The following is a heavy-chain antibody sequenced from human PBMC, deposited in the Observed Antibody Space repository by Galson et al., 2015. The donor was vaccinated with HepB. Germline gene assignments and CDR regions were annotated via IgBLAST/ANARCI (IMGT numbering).Heavy chain of an antibody. CDR3: ARGGPYYYDSSVYYYGAFDI. Sequence: SLRLSCAASGFTFSSYWMHWVRQAPGKGLVWVSRINSDGSSTSYADSVKGRFTISRDNAKNTLYLQMNSLRAEDTAVYYCARGGPYYYDSSVYYYGAFDIWGQGTMVTVSS. CDR2: INSDGSST. D-gene: IGHD3-22*01. V-gene: IGHV3-74*01. J-gene: IGHJ3*02. CDR1: GFTFSSYW.